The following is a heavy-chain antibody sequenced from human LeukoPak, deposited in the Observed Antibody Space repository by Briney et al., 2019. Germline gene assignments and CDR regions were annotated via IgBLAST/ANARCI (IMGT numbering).Heavy chain of an antibody. CDR2: ICDSGGST. Sequence: GGSLRLSCVVSRITLSNYGMSWVRQAPGKGLEWVAGICDSGGSTNYADSVKGRFTISRDNPKNTLYLQMNSLRAEDTAVDFCAKRGVVIRVILVGFHKEAYYFDSWGQGALVSVSS. J-gene: IGHJ4*02. CDR1: RITLSNYG. CDR3: AKRGVVIRVILVGFHKEAYYFDS. D-gene: IGHD3-22*01. V-gene: IGHV3-23*01.